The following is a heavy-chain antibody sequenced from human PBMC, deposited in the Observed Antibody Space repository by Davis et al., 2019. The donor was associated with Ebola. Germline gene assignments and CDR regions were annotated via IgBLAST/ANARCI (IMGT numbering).Heavy chain of an antibody. J-gene: IGHJ4*02. Sequence: PSETLSLTCTVSGGSISSSSYYWGWIRQPPGKGLEWIGSIYYSGSTYYNPSLKSRVTISVDTSKNQFSLKLSSVTAADTAVYYCARIGGSYYRGPFDYWGQGTLVTVSS. CDR1: GGSISSSSYY. D-gene: IGHD1-26*01. CDR2: IYYSGST. V-gene: IGHV4-39*07. CDR3: ARIGGSYYRGPFDY.